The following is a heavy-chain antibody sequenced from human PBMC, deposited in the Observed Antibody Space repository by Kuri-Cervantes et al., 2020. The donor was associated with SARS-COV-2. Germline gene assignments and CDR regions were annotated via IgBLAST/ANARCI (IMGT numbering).Heavy chain of an antibody. D-gene: IGHD3-3*01. CDR2: ISSSSSI. Sequence: GESLKISCAASGFTFSYYGMHWVRQAPGKGLEWVSYISSSSSIYYADSVKGRFTISRDNAKNSLYLQMNSLRAEDAAVYYCARQSGGFLEWTSPSPFDYWGQGTLVTVSS. V-gene: IGHV3-69-1*02. J-gene: IGHJ4*02. CDR1: GFTFSYYG. CDR3: ARQSGGFLEWTSPSPFDY.